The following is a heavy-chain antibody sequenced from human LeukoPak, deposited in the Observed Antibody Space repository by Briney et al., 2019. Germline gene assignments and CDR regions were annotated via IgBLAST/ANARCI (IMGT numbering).Heavy chain of an antibody. J-gene: IGHJ4*02. CDR1: GFTFTNHA. D-gene: IGHD1-7*01. Sequence: GGSLRLSCVASGFTFTNHAMSWVRQAPGKGLEWVSAISGSGGSTYYADSVKGRFTISRDNSKNTLYLQMNSLRAEDTAVYYCAKNWNYADWGQGTLVTVSS. CDR2: ISGSGGST. CDR3: AKNWNYAD. V-gene: IGHV3-23*01.